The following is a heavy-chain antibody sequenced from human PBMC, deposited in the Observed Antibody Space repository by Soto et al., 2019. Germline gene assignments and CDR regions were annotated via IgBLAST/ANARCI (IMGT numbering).Heavy chain of an antibody. D-gene: IGHD4-17*01. CDR3: ARGEADYGDNANNWFDP. J-gene: IGHJ5*02. CDR1: GFTFSSYW. V-gene: IGHV3-74*01. CDR2: INSDGSST. Sequence: GGSLRLSCAASGFTFSSYWMHWVRRAPGKGLVWVSRINSDGSSTSYADSVKGRFTISRDNAKNTLYLQMNSLRAEDTAVYYCARGEADYGDNANNWFDPWGQGTLVTVSS.